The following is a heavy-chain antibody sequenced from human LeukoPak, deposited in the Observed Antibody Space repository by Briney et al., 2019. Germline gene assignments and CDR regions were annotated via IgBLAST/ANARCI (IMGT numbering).Heavy chain of an antibody. Sequence: ASVKVSCKASGYTFTNYGITWVRQAPGQGLEWMGWISAYNGNTNYAQKLQGRVTMTTDTSTSTAYMELRSLRSDDTAVYYCARGHSYGYRDAFDIWGQGTMVTVSS. V-gene: IGHV1-18*01. J-gene: IGHJ3*02. D-gene: IGHD5-18*01. CDR3: ARGHSYGYRDAFDI. CDR1: GYTFTNYG. CDR2: ISAYNGNT.